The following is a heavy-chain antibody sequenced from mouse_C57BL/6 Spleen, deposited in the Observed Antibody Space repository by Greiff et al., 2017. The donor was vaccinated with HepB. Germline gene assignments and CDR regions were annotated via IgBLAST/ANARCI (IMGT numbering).Heavy chain of an antibody. D-gene: IGHD3-2*02. Sequence: EVQRVESGGDLVKPGGSLKLSCAASGFTFSSYGMSWVRQTPDKRLEWVATISSGGSYTYYPDSVKGRFTISRDNAKNTLYLQMSSLKSEDTAMYYCARPRTAQATGFAYWGQGTLVTVSA. CDR2: ISSGGSYT. V-gene: IGHV5-6*01. CDR1: GFTFSSYG. J-gene: IGHJ3*01. CDR3: ARPRTAQATGFAY.